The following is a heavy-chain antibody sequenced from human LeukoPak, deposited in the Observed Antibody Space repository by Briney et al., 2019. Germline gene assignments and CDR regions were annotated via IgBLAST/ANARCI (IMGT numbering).Heavy chain of an antibody. V-gene: IGHV3-21*01. Sequence: GGSLRLSCAASGFTFSSYSMNWVRQAPGKGLEWVSSISSSSSYIYYADSVKGRFTISRDNAKNSLYLHMNSLRAEDTAVYYCARDENCSSTSCYFGTNWFDPWGQGTLVTVSS. J-gene: IGHJ5*02. CDR2: ISSSSSYI. D-gene: IGHD2-2*01. CDR3: ARDENCSSTSCYFGTNWFDP. CDR1: GFTFSSYS.